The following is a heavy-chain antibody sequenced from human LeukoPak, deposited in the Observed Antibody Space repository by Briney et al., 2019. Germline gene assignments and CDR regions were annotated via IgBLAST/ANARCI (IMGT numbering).Heavy chain of an antibody. CDR1: GYSFPTYW. CDR3: ARPPSRGYSSSFEY. V-gene: IGHV5-51*01. J-gene: IGHJ4*02. Sequence: GESLKISCKGSGYSFPTYWIAWVRQMPGKGLEWMGIIYPDESNIGYSPSFQGQVTISADKSISTAYLQWGSLKASDTAMYYCARPPSRGYSSSFEYWGQGTLVTVSS. D-gene: IGHD2-2*03. CDR2: IYPDESNI.